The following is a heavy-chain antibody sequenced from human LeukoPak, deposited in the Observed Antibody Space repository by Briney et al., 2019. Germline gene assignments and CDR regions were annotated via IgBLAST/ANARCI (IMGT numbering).Heavy chain of an antibody. CDR3: ARAGIHYGSGSPKPYYFDY. Sequence: SETLSLTCTVSGGSISGGSYYWSWIRQPAGKGLEWIGRIYTSGSTNYNPSLKSRVTISVDTSKNQFSLKLSSVTAADTAVYYCARAGIHYGSGSPKPYYFDYWGQGTLVTVSS. J-gene: IGHJ4*02. V-gene: IGHV4-61*02. D-gene: IGHD3-10*01. CDR2: IYTSGST. CDR1: GGSISGGSYY.